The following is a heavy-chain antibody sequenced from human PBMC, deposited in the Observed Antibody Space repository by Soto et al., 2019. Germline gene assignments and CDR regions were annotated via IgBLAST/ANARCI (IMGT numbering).Heavy chain of an antibody. CDR2: INAGNGNT. V-gene: IGHV1-3*01. CDR1: GYTFTSYA. D-gene: IGHD5-18*01. J-gene: IGHJ4*02. CDR3: ARALFRIQLWSTPGY. Sequence: ASVKVSCKASGYTFTSYAMHWVHQAPGQRLEWMGWINAGNGNTKYSQKFQGRVTITRDTSASTAYMELSSLRSEDTAVYYCARALFRIQLWSTPGYWGQGTLVTVSS.